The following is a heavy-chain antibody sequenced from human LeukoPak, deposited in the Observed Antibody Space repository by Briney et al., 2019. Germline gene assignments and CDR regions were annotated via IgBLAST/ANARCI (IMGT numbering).Heavy chain of an antibody. J-gene: IGHJ3*02. CDR3: ARDIVLMVYAEQGAFDI. D-gene: IGHD2-8*01. CDR1: GYTFTGYY. CDR2: INPNSGGT. V-gene: IGHV1-2*02. Sequence: ASVKVSCKASGYTFTGYYMHWVRQAPGQGLEWMGWINPNSGGTNYAQKFQGRVTMTRDTSISTAYMELSRLRSDDTAVYYCARDIVLMVYAEQGAFDIWGQGTMVTVSS.